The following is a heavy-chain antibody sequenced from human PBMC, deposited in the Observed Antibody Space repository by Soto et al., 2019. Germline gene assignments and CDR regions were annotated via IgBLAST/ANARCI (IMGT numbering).Heavy chain of an antibody. D-gene: IGHD3-22*01. V-gene: IGHV3-23*01. CDR2: ISGSGGST. CDR1: GFTFSSYA. CDR3: TSYYYDSSGYYLQRHFDY. Sequence: GGSLRLSCAASGFTFSSYAMSWVRQAPGKGLEWVSAISGSGGSTYYADSVKGRFTISRDNSKNMLYLQMNSLKTEDTAVYYCTSYYYDSSGYYLQRHFDYWGQGTLVTVSS. J-gene: IGHJ4*02.